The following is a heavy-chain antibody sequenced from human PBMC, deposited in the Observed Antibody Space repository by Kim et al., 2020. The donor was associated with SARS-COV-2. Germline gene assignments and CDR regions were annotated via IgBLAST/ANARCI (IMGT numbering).Heavy chain of an antibody. CDR1: GITFSSSS. J-gene: IGHJ4*02. CDR2: IIDSGRTI. Sequence: GGSLRLSCAASGITFSSSSMNWVRQTPGKGLEWLSYIIDSGRTIYYADSVKGRFTISRDNAKNSLYLQMNSLKDEDTAVYFCVRGGSGKKGDYFDYWGQGTLVTVSS. V-gene: IGHV3-48*02. CDR3: VRGGSGKKGDYFDY. D-gene: IGHD1-26*01.